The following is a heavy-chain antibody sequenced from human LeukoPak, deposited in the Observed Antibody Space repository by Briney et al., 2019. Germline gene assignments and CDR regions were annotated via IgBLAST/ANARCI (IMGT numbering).Heavy chain of an antibody. D-gene: IGHD2-2*01. V-gene: IGHV3-33*08. CDR3: ARDHGYCSSTSCYQDY. CDR1: GSTFSSYA. J-gene: IGHJ4*02. Sequence: GGSQRLSCAVSGSTFSSYAMSWVRQAPGKGLEWVAVIWYDGSNKYYADPVKGRFTISRDNSKNTLYLQMNSLRVEDTAVYYCARDHGYCSSTSCYQDYWGQGTLVTVSS. CDR2: IWYDGSNK.